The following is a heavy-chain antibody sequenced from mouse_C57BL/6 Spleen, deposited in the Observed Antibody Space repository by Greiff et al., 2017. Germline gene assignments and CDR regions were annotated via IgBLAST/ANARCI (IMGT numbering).Heavy chain of an antibody. J-gene: IGHJ2*01. V-gene: IGHV1-31*01. Sequence: VQLKESGPELVKPGASVKISCKASGYSFTGYYMHWVKQSHGNILDWIGNIYPYNGVSSYNQKFKGKATLTVDKSSSTAYMELRSLTSEDSAVYSCARLTAVVPFDYWGQGTTLTVSS. CDR2: IYPYNGVS. CDR3: ARLTAVVPFDY. D-gene: IGHD1-1*01. CDR1: GYSFTGYY.